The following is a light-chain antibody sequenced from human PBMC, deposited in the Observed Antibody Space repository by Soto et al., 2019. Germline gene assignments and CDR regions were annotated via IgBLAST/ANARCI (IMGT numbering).Light chain of an antibody. J-gene: IGKJ3*01. CDR1: QTVRSNY. Sequence: EMVLTQSPGTLSLSPGERATLSCRASQTVRSNYLAWYQQKPGQAPRLLIYGVSNRATGTPDRFSGSGSGADFTLTTSRLEPEAFAVYYCQQYGSSPLLTFGPGTKVDI. CDR3: QQYGSSPLLT. V-gene: IGKV3-20*01. CDR2: GVS.